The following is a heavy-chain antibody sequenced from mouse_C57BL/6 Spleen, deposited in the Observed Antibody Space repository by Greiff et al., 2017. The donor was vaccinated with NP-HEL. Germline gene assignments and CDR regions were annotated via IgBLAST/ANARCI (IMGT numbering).Heavy chain of an antibody. V-gene: IGHV1-19*01. J-gene: IGHJ3*01. CDR1: GYTFTDYY. CDR2: INPYNGGT. D-gene: IGHD2-4*01. Sequence: EVQLQQSGPVLVKPGASVKMSCKASGYTFTDYYMNWVKQSHGKSLEWIGVINPYNGGTSYNQKFKGKATLTVDKSSSTAYMELNSLTSEDSAVYYCASRGVYYDSTWFAYWGQGTLVTVSA. CDR3: ASRGVYYDSTWFAY.